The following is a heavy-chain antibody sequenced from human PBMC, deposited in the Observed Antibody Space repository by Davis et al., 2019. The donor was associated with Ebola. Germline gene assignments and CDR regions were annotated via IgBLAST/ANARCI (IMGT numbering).Heavy chain of an antibody. CDR3: ARVKWFGKIFDY. CDR2: INHSGST. V-gene: IGHV4-34*01. Sequence: MPSETLSLTCAVYGGSFSGYYWSWIRQAPGKGVEWIGEINHSGSTNYNPSLKSRVTISLDTSKNQFSLKLSSVTAADTAVFYCARVKWFGKIFDYWGQGTLVTVSS. D-gene: IGHD3-10*01. J-gene: IGHJ4*02. CDR1: GGSFSGYY.